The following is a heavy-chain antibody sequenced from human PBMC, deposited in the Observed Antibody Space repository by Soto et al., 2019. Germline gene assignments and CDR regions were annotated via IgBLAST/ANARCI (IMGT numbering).Heavy chain of an antibody. V-gene: IGHV3-33*01. Sequence: QVQLVESGGGVVQPGRSLRLSCAASGFTFSSYGMHWVRQAPGKGLEWVAVIWYDGSNKYYADSVKGRFTISRDNSKNTLYLQMNSLRAEDTAVYYCAGGILWWCLDYWGQGSLVTVSS. J-gene: IGHJ4*02. D-gene: IGHD2-21*01. CDR2: IWYDGSNK. CDR1: GFTFSSYG. CDR3: AGGILWWCLDY.